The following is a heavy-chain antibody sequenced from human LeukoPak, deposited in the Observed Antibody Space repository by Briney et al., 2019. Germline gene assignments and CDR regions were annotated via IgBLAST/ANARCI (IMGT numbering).Heavy chain of an antibody. Sequence: GGSLRLSCAASGFTFSSYSMNWVRQAPGKGLEWVSYISSSSSTIYYADSVKGRFTISRDNAKNSLYLQMNSLRAEDTAVYYCAKELRRSVDYWGQGTLVTVSS. V-gene: IGHV3-48*01. CDR2: ISSSSSTI. CDR1: GFTFSSYS. D-gene: IGHD5-12*01. J-gene: IGHJ4*02. CDR3: AKELRRSVDY.